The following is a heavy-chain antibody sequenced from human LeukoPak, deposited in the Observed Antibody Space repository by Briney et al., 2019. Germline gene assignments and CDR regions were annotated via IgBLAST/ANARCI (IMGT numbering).Heavy chain of an antibody. CDR3: ARGYCSSTSCYMDV. Sequence: ASVKVSCKASGYTFTSNGISWVRQAPGQGLEWMGWNNAGNGNIKYSQKFQGRVTITGDTSASTAYMELSSLRSEDTAVYYCARGYCSSTSCYMDVWGQGTTVT. CDR2: NNAGNGNI. CDR1: GYTFTSNG. D-gene: IGHD2-2*01. V-gene: IGHV1-3*01. J-gene: IGHJ6*02.